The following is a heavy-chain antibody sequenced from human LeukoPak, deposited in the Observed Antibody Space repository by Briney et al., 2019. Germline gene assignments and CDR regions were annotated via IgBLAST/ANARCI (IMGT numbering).Heavy chain of an antibody. V-gene: IGHV3-23*01. CDR1: GFTFSSYD. CDR3: AKDQWLVLNY. J-gene: IGHJ4*02. D-gene: IGHD6-19*01. Sequence: TGGSLRLSCAASGFTFSSYDMNWVRQAPGKGLEWVSVISDSGGFTYYADSVKGRFTISRDNSKNTLYLQMNSLRSDDTALYYCAKDQWLVLNYWGQGTLVTVSS. CDR2: ISDSGGFT.